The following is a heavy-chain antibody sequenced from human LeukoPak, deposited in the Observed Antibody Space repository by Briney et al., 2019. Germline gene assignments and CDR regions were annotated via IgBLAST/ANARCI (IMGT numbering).Heavy chain of an antibody. J-gene: IGHJ5*02. CDR2: IYYSGST. CDR1: GGSISSSSYY. Sequence: SETLSLTCTVSGGSISSSSYYWGWIRQPPGKGLEWIGSIYYSGSTYYNPSLESRVTISVDTSKNQFSLKLSSVTAADTAVYYCARQHSSSWPDWFDPWGQGTLVTVSS. D-gene: IGHD6-13*01. V-gene: IGHV4-39*01. CDR3: ARQHSSSWPDWFDP.